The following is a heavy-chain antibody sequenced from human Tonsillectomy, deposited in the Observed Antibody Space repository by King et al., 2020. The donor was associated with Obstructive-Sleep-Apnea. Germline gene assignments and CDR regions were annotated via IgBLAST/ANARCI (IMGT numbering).Heavy chain of an antibody. V-gene: IGHV4-30-2*01. Sequence: QLQESGSGLVKPSQTLSLTCAVSGGSISSGVYSWSWIRQPPGKGLGGIGYIYHSGSPSYNPSLKSRVTVSVDRSKNQFSLKLSSVTAADTPVYYCARGYCSGDSCYPNWFYPWGQGTLFTVSS. J-gene: IGHJ5*02. CDR2: IYHSGSP. CDR1: GGSISSGVYS. D-gene: IGHD2-15*01. CDR3: ARGYCSGDSCYPNWFYP.